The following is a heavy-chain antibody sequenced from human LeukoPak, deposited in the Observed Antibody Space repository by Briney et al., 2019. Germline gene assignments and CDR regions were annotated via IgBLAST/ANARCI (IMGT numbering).Heavy chain of an antibody. CDR2: IYPGDSDT. Sequence: GESLKISCKGSGXSFPIYWIAWVRQMPGKGRERMGIIYPGDSDTRYSPSFQGQITISANKSISTAYLQWSSLKASDTAMYYCARRSTYGSGTNYLFDYWGQGTLVTVSS. CDR1: GXSFPIYW. J-gene: IGHJ4*02. CDR3: ARRSTYGSGTNYLFDY. V-gene: IGHV5-51*01. D-gene: IGHD3-10*01.